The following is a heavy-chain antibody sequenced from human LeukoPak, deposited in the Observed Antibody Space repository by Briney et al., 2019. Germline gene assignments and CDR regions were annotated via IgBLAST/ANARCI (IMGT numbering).Heavy chain of an antibody. J-gene: IGHJ3*02. CDR1: DESFSGYH. CDR3: ARGNRPYGEHEAFDI. V-gene: IGHV4-34*01. D-gene: IGHD3-10*01. CDR2: IDHSGST. Sequence: PSETPSLTCAVYDESFSGYHCSWIRQPPRKGLEWIGEIDHSGSTNYNPSLQSRVTISVDTSKNQFSLKVSSVSAADTAVYYCARGNRPYGEHEAFDIWGHGTTVTVSP.